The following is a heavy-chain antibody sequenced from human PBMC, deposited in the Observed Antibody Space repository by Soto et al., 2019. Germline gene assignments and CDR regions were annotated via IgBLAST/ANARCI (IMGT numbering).Heavy chain of an antibody. CDR2: TYYRSKWYN. CDR1: GDSVSSNSAA. Sequence: SQTLSLPCAISGDSVSSNSAAWNWIRQSPSRGLEWLGRTYYRSKWYNDYAGAVKSRITINPDTSKNQFSLQLNSVTPEDTAVDYCARDPNWNSGSFDYWGQGTLVTVSS. J-gene: IGHJ4*02. CDR3: ARDPNWNSGSFDY. D-gene: IGHD1-7*01. V-gene: IGHV6-1*01.